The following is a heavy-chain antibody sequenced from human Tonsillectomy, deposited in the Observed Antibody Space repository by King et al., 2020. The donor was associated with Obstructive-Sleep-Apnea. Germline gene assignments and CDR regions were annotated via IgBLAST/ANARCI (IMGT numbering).Heavy chain of an antibody. CDR2: IYFSGST. Sequence: LQLQESGPGLVKPSETLSLTCTVSGGSISSSSYYWGWIRQPPGKGLEWIASIYFSGSTYYNPSLKSRVTLSLDTSKNQFSLSLSSVTAADTAVYYCARHYPEVVVVAATAYYFDFWGQGPLVTVSS. J-gene: IGHJ4*02. CDR1: GGSISSSSYY. V-gene: IGHV4-39*07. D-gene: IGHD2-15*01. CDR3: ARHYPEVVVVAATAYYFDF.